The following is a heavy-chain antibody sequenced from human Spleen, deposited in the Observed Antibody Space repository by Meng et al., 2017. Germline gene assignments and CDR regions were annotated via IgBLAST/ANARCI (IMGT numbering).Heavy chain of an antibody. CDR2: MNPNNGDT. CDR1: GYAFSGYY. J-gene: IGHJ5*02. CDR3: VRATPPGNWFDP. V-gene: IGHV1-8*03. Sequence: ASVKVSCKASGYAFSGYYMHWVRQAPGQGLEWMGWMNPNNGDTGYAQRFQGRVTITRDTSISTAYMELSSLTSEDTAVYYCVRATPPGNWFDPWGQGTLVTVSS.